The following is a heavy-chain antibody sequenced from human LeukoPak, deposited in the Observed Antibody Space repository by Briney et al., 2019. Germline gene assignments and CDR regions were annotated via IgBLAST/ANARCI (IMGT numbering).Heavy chain of an antibody. V-gene: IGHV6-1*01. D-gene: IGHD3-10*01. Sequence: QTLSLTCAISGDSVSSNSAAWNWIRQSPSRGLEWLGRTYYRSKWYNDYAVSVKSRITINPDTSTNQFSLKLSSVTAADTAVYYCARAVGSGSFQTYYYYMDVWGKGTTVTISS. J-gene: IGHJ6*03. CDR2: TYYRSKWYN. CDR3: ARAVGSGSFQTYYYYMDV. CDR1: GDSVSSNSAA.